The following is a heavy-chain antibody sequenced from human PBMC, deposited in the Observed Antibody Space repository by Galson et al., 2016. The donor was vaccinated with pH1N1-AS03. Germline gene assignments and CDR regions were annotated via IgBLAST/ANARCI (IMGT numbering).Heavy chain of an antibody. CDR1: GYKFTNYW. CDR2: IYPGDSDT. V-gene: IGHV5-51*01. CDR3: ARRVSYTGSYPLDY. D-gene: IGHD1-26*01. Sequence: QSGAEVTKPGESLKISCKGSGYKFTNYWTGWVRQMPGQGLEWMGSIYPGDSDTRYSPSFQGQVTISADKSISTAYLQWSSLKASDTATYYCARRVSYTGSYPLDYWGQGTLVTVSS. J-gene: IGHJ4*02.